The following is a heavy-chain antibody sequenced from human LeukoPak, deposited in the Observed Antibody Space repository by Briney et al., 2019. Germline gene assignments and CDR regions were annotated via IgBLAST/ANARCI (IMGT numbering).Heavy chain of an antibody. J-gene: IGHJ6*02. CDR1: GYTFTSYG. CDR3: ARDHCGGDCPQHGYYGMDV. Sequence: ASVKVSCRASGYTFTSYGISWVRQAPGQGLEWMGWISAYNGNTNYAQKLQGRVTMTTDTSTSTAYMELRSLRSDDTAVYYCARDHCGGDCPQHGYYGMDVWGQGTTVTVSS. D-gene: IGHD2-21*02. V-gene: IGHV1-18*01. CDR2: ISAYNGNT.